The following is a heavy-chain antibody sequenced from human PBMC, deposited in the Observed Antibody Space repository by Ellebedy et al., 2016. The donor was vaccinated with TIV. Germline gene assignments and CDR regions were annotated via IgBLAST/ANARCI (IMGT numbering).Heavy chain of an antibody. V-gene: IGHV3-15*01. J-gene: IGHJ4*02. CDR2: IKSKTDSGTR. Sequence: GGSLRLSCAASGFTFSDAWMSWVRQAPGKGLEWVGRIKSKTDSGTRDFAAPVKGRFVISRGDSKNMVYLQMTSLKTDDTAVYYCSAGTGKSDFDHWGQGTLVTVSS. CDR3: SAGTGKSDFDH. D-gene: IGHD7-27*01. CDR1: GFTFSDAW.